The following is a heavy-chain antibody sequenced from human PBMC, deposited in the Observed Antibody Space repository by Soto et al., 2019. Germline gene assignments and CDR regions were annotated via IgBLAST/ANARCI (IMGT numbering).Heavy chain of an antibody. CDR1: GYTFTSYD. CDR2: MNPNSGKA. CDR3: ARGLVVVSATYWYFYL. D-gene: IGHD2-15*01. J-gene: IGHJ2*01. V-gene: IGHV1-8*01. Sequence: QVQLVQSWAEVKKPGASVKVSCKASGYTFTSYDINWVRQAAGQGLEWIGWMNPNSGKAVYAQKFQGRVTMAGNTSISTAYMELSSLRSDDTAVYFFARGLVVVSATYWYFYLWGRGTLVTVSS.